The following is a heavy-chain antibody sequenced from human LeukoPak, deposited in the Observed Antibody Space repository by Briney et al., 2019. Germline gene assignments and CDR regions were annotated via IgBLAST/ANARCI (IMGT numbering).Heavy chain of an antibody. CDR3: ARYVACFDY. CDR2: IHYSGNS. V-gene: IGHV4-59*08. D-gene: IGHD3-16*01. CDR1: GVSISSYY. J-gene: IGHJ4*02. Sequence: PSETLSLTCTVSGVSISSYYWSWIRQSPGKGLEWIGYIHYSGNSNYNPSLKSRVTMSVDTSKNQLSLKPSFVTAADTAVYYCARYVACFDYWGQGALVTVSS.